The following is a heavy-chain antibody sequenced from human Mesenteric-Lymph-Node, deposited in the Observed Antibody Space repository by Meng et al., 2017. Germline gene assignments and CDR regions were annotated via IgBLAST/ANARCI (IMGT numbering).Heavy chain of an antibody. CDR2: IRQDGSDT. Sequence: GESLKISCAASGFTFSTYWMTWARQAPRKGLEWVANIRQDGSDTYYADSVKGRFTISRDNAKDSLYLQMNSLRVEDMAVYFCAKGGTAFAEAEHWGQGTLVTVSS. CDR3: AKGGTAFAEAEH. J-gene: IGHJ1*01. CDR1: GFTFSTYW. V-gene: IGHV3-7*01.